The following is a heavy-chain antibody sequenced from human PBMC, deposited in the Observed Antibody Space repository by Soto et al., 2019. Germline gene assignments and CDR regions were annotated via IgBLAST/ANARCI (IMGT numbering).Heavy chain of an antibody. Sequence: GGSLRLSCAASGFTFSSYWMHWVRQAPGKGLVWVSRINSDGSSTSYADSVKGRFTISRDNAKNTLYLQMNSLRAEDTAVYYCARAKHDYGDYYFDYWGQGTLVTVSS. V-gene: IGHV3-74*01. CDR1: GFTFSSYW. D-gene: IGHD4-17*01. CDR2: INSDGSST. J-gene: IGHJ4*02. CDR3: ARAKHDYGDYYFDY.